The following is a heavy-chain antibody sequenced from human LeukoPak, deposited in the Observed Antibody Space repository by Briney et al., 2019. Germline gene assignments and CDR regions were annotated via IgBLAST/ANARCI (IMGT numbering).Heavy chain of an antibody. D-gene: IGHD3-10*01. CDR1: GYTFTGYY. V-gene: IGHV1-2*02. J-gene: IGHJ4*02. CDR3: AREGLTMVRGAIITGFDY. CDR2: INPNSGGT. Sequence: ASVKVSCKASGYTFTGYYMHWVRQAPGQGLEWMGWINPNSGGTNYAQKFQGRVTMTRDTSISTAYMELSRLRSDDTAVYYCAREGLTMVRGAIITGFDYWGQGTLVTVSS.